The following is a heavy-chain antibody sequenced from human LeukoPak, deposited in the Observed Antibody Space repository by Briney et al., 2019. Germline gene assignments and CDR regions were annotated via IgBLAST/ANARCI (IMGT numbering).Heavy chain of an antibody. D-gene: IGHD1-7*01. Sequence: ASLKVSCKASGYSITDYYMHWGRQAPGQGLEWMGRINPNSGGTNYALKFQGRVTLTWDTSISTAYMELSRLRSDDTAVYYCARQLELRVYYYYCYYMDVWGKGTTVTVSS. V-gene: IGHV1-2*06. CDR1: GYSITDYY. CDR3: ARQLELRVYYYYCYYMDV. CDR2: INPNSGGT. J-gene: IGHJ6*03.